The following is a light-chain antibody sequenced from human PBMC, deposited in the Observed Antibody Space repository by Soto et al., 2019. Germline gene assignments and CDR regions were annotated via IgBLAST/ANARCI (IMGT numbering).Light chain of an antibody. CDR3: QQYDNLPLT. V-gene: IGKV1-33*01. CDR1: QDISNY. CDR2: DAS. Sequence: DIQMTQSPSSLSASVGDRVTITCQASQDISNYLNWYQQKPGKAHKLLIYDASNLETGVPSRVSGSGSGTDFTFTISSLQPEDIATYYCQQYDNLPLTFGGGTQVEIK. J-gene: IGKJ4*01.